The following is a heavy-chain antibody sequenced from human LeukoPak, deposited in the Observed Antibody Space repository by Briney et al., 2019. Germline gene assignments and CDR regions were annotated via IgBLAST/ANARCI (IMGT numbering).Heavy chain of an antibody. V-gene: IGHV4-4*09. J-gene: IGHJ5*02. D-gene: IGHD3-3*01. CDR1: GGSISSYH. CDR2: IYTSGST. CDR3: ARTYGGYCTNWFDL. Sequence: SETLSLTCTVSGGSISSYHWSWIRQPPGKGLEWIGCIYTSGSTNYNPSLKSRDTISVDTSKNQFSLKLSSVTAADTAVYYCARTYGGYCTNWFDLWGQGTLVTVSS.